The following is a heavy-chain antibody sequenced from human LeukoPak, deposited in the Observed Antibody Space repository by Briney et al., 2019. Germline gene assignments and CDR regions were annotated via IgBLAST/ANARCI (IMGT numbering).Heavy chain of an antibody. CDR2: ISNSGSYV. CDR1: EFTFSSYS. CDR3: ARSGGVFGI. J-gene: IGHJ3*02. V-gene: IGHV3-21*01. D-gene: IGHD2-15*01. Sequence: GGSLRLSCAASEFTFSSYSMNWVRQAPGKGLEWVSSISNSGSYVYYADSVKGRFTISRDNAKNSLYLQMNSLRAEDTAVYYCARSGGVFGIWGQGTMVTVSA.